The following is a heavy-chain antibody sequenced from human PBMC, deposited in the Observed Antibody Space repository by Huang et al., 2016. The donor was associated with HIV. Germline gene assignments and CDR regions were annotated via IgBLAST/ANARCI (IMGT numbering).Heavy chain of an antibody. V-gene: IGHV3-73*01. D-gene: IGHD2-21*01. J-gene: IGHJ6*03. Sequence: EVQLLESGGGLVQPGGSLKLSCAASGFIFSDSTLHWGRQGSGKWVEGVGRIRRKAATHATADWAAVKGRFTISRDDSENTAYLQMNSLKTEDTAVYYCTRHFGSGAWDHFMDVWGKGTTVTVSS. CDR1: GFIFSDST. CDR2: IRRKAATHAT. CDR3: TRHFGSGAWDHFMDV.